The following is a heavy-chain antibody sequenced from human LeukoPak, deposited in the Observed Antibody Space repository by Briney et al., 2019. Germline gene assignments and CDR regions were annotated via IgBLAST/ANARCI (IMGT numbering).Heavy chain of an antibody. V-gene: IGHV3-23*01. J-gene: IGHJ6*02. D-gene: IGHD3-16*01. Sequence: PGGSLRLSCAASGFTFSSYAMSWVRQAPGKGLEWVLGISDSGGTTYYADSVKGRFTISRDNSKNTLYLQMNSLRAEDTAVYYCAKLGALMKNGLDVWGQGTTVTVSS. CDR1: GFTFSSYA. CDR2: ISDSGGTT. CDR3: AKLGALMKNGLDV.